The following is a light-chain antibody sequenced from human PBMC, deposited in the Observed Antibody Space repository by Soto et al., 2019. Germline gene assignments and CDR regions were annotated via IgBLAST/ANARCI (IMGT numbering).Light chain of an antibody. V-gene: IGKV1-12*01. Sequence: DIPMTQSPSSVSASGGDRVTITCRASQSIGNWLAWYQQKPGQAPKLLIYAASTLQGGVPSRFSGRGSGTDLTPTVRTLQAGDFATYSCQQANSFPLTFGQGTRLEFK. CDR3: QQANSFPLT. CDR2: AAS. J-gene: IGKJ5*01. CDR1: QSIGNW.